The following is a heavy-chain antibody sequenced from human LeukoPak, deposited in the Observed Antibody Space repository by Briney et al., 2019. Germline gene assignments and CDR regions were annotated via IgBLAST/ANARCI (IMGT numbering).Heavy chain of an antibody. CDR3: AKMYGSGSYLGPFDY. Sequence: GGSLRRSCAASGFTFSSFGMPWVRQAPGKGLQWVTFIRYDGSNEYYADSVKGRFTISRDNSKNTLYLQMNSLRAEDTAVCYCAKMYGSGSYLGPFDYWGQGTLVTVSS. J-gene: IGHJ4*02. D-gene: IGHD3-10*01. CDR1: GFTFSSFG. V-gene: IGHV3-30*02. CDR2: IRYDGSNE.